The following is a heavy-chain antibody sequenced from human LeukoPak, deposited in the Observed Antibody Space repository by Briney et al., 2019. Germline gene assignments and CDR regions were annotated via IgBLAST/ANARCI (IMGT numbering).Heavy chain of an antibody. V-gene: IGHV1-2*02. CDR1: GYTFTGYY. J-gene: IGHJ1*01. CDR3: ASRDSPEYFQQ. D-gene: IGHD2-15*01. Sequence: GASVKVSYNASGYTFTGYYMHWVRQAPGQGLEWMGWINPNSGGTNSAQKFQGRVTMTRDTSISTAYMELSRLRSDDTAVYYCASRDSPEYFQQWGQGTLVTVSS. CDR2: INPNSGGT.